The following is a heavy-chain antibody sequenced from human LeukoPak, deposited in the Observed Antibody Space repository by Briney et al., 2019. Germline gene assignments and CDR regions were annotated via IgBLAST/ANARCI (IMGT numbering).Heavy chain of an antibody. CDR2: INPNSGGT. CDR3: ARDPRIPIVGATWDY. V-gene: IGHV1-2*02. Sequence: GASVKVSCKASGYTFTGYYMHWVRQAPGQGLEWMGWINPNSGGTNYAQKFQGRVTMTRDTSISTAYMELSRLRSDDTAVYYCARDPRIPIVGATWDYWGQGTLVTVSS. D-gene: IGHD1-26*01. J-gene: IGHJ4*02. CDR1: GYTFTGYY.